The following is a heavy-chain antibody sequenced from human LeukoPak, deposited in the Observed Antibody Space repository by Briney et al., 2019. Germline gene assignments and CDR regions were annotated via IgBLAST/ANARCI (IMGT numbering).Heavy chain of an antibody. Sequence: ASVKVSCKASGCTFTSYDINWVRQATGQGLEWMGWMNPNSGNTGYAQKFQGRVTMTRNTSISTAYMELSSLRSEDMAVYYCARTGYYDYVWGSYRRYYFDYWGQGTLVTVSS. V-gene: IGHV1-8*01. CDR1: GCTFTSYD. CDR2: MNPNSGNT. CDR3: ARTGYYDYVWGSYRRYYFDY. D-gene: IGHD3-16*02. J-gene: IGHJ4*02.